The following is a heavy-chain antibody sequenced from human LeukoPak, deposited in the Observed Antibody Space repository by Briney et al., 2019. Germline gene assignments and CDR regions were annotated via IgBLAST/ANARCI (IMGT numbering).Heavy chain of an antibody. D-gene: IGHD3-22*01. Sequence: GRSLRLSWAASGFTFSSYAMHWVRQAPGKGLEWVAVISYDGSNKYYADSVKGRFTISRDNSKNTLYLQMNSLRAEDTAVYYCASSSDSSGYPFDYWGQGTLVTVSS. CDR3: ASSSDSSGYPFDY. CDR1: GFTFSSYA. CDR2: ISYDGSNK. V-gene: IGHV3-30-3*01. J-gene: IGHJ4*02.